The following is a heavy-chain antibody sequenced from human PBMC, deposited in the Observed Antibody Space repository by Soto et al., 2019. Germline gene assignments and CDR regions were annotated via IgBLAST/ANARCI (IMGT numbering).Heavy chain of an antibody. CDR3: AEDGIRVERAVSAFLLNRSSDL. D-gene: IGHD2-15*01. J-gene: IGHJ2*01. Sequence: GKGLEWVSAISGSGGSTYYADSVKGRFTISRDNSKNTLYLQMNSLRAEDTVFFFQAEDGIRVERAVSAFLLNRSSDL. V-gene: IGHV3-23*01. CDR2: ISGSGGST.